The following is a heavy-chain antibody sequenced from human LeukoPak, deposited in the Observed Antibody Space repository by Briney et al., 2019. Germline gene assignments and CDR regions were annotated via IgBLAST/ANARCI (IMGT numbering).Heavy chain of an antibody. D-gene: IGHD2-2*01. CDR3: ARVSCSGTSCPDY. J-gene: IGHJ4*02. V-gene: IGHV4-34*01. CDR1: GGSFSGYY. CDR2: INHSGST. Sequence: PSETLSLTCAVYGGSFSGYYWSWIRQPPGKGLEWIGEINHSGSTNYNPSLKSRVTISVDTSKNQFSLKLSSVTAADTAVYYCARVSCSGTSCPDYWGQGTLVTVSS.